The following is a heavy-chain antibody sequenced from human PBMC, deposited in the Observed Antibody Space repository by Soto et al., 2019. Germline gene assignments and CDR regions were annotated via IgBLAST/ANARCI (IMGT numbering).Heavy chain of an antibody. CDR1: GGTFSSYS. J-gene: IGHJ4*02. CDR2: IIPIFGTA. Sequence: QVQLVQSGAEVKKPGSSVKVSCKASGGTFSSYSINWVRHAPGQGLEWMGAIIPIFGTANYAKKFQGRVTVAADQSTSTAYVELASLRSEETAVYDCARDGGSHSGGIDYWGQGTVVSVPS. CDR3: ARDGGSHSGGIDY. V-gene: IGHV1-69*01. D-gene: IGHD1-26*01.